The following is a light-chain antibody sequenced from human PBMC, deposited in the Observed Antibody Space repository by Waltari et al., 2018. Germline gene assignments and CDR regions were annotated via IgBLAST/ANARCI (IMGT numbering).Light chain of an antibody. CDR2: SNN. CDR3: STWDDSLNGWV. CDR1: FSNIGSNT. Sequence: QSALTQPPSASETPGQRVTIACSGGFSNIGSNTVVWYQQLPGTAPKLLSYSNNQRPSGVPYRFSGSKSVTSASLAISWLQSEEEATYFCSTWDDSLNGWVFGGGTKLTVL. V-gene: IGLV1-44*01. J-gene: IGLJ3*02.